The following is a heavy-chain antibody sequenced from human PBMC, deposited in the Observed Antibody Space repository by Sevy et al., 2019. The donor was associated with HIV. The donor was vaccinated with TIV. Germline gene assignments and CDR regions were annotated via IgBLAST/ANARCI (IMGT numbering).Heavy chain of an antibody. CDR1: GGSISSYY. Sequence: SETLSLTCTVSGGSISSYYWSWIRQPPGKGLEWIGYIYYSGSTNYNPSPKSRVTISVDTSKNQFSLKLSSVTAADTAVYYWARAWEQLPLRWFVPWGQGTLVTVSS. V-gene: IGHV4-59*01. J-gene: IGHJ5*02. CDR2: IYYSGST. CDR3: ARAWEQLPLRWFVP. D-gene: IGHD6-13*01.